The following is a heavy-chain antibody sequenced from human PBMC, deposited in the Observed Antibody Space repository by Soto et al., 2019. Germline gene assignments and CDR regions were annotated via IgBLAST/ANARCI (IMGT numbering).Heavy chain of an antibody. Sequence: GGSLRLSCAASGFTVSSNYMSWVRQAPGKGLEWVSVIYSGGSTYYADSVKGRFTISRDNSKNTLYLQMNSLKTEDTAVYYCTTDEIVYGSGSYTVGYYYGMDVWGQGTTVTVSS. J-gene: IGHJ6*02. V-gene: IGHV3-66*01. CDR3: TTDEIVYGSGSYTVGYYYGMDV. CDR2: IYSGGST. CDR1: GFTVSSNY. D-gene: IGHD3-10*01.